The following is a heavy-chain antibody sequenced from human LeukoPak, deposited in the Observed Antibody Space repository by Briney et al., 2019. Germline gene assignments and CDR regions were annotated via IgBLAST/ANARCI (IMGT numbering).Heavy chain of an antibody. D-gene: IGHD7-27*01. J-gene: IGHJ4*02. V-gene: IGHV3-23*01. Sequence: PGGSLRLSCAASGFTFSSYAMSWVRQAPGKGLEWISAISGSGGSTYYADSVKGRFTISRDNSKNTLYLQMNGLRAEDTAVYYCAKDLGYYFDYWGQGTLVTVSS. CDR2: ISGSGGST. CDR3: AKDLGYYFDY. CDR1: GFTFSSYA.